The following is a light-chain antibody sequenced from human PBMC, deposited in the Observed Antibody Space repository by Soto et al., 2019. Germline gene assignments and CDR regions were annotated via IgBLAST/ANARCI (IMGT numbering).Light chain of an antibody. J-gene: IGLJ1*01. CDR1: SSDVGGYKF. CDR2: EVS. CDR3: GSWDSSLSAYV. V-gene: IGLV2-8*01. Sequence: QSVLTQPPSASGSPGQSVTISCTGTSSDVGGYKFVSWYQQHPGKAPKLMIYEVSKRPSGVPDRFSGSKSGTSATLGITGFQTGDEADYYCGSWDSSLSAYVFGTGTKLTVL.